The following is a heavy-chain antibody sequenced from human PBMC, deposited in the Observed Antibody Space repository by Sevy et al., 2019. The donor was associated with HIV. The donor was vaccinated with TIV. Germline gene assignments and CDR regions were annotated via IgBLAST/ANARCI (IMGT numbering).Heavy chain of an antibody. D-gene: IGHD2-2*01. CDR2: ITSSGDST. Sequence: GGSLRLSCSASGFTFSYYAMSWVRQAPWKGLEWVSAITSSGDSTYYAGSMKGRFTISRDNSKNALYLQMNSMRAEDTAVYYCAKHSLSSTTCPTFDCWGQGTLVTVSS. J-gene: IGHJ4*02. CDR3: AKHSLSSTTCPTFDC. V-gene: IGHV3-23*01. CDR1: GFTFSYYA.